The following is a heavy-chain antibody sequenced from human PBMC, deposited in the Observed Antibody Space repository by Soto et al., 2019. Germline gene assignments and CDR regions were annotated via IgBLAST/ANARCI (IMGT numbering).Heavy chain of an antibody. V-gene: IGHV3-30*18. CDR2: ISYDGSNK. Sequence: GGSLRLSCAASGFTFSSYGMHWVRQAPGKGLEWVAVISYDGSNKYYADSVKGRFTISRDNSKNTLYLQMNSLRAEDTAVYYCAKKGGEKMAYYYYGMDVWGQGTTVTVSS. CDR3: AKKGGEKMAYYYYGMDV. J-gene: IGHJ6*02. D-gene: IGHD2-21*01. CDR1: GFTFSSYG.